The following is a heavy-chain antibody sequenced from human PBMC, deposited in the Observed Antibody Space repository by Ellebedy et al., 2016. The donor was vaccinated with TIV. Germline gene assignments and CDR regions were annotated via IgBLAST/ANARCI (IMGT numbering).Heavy chain of an antibody. J-gene: IGHJ5*02. D-gene: IGHD4-17*01. Sequence: GGSLRLSCAASGFSFRSYWMTWVRQAPGKGLEWVANIYQDGSQMFYLDSVKGRFTVSRDNAKNSLYLQTNSLRAEDTAVYFCARRGSYGDYAVQINSWLDPWGQGTLVTVSP. CDR1: GFSFRSYW. CDR2: IYQDGSQM. V-gene: IGHV3-7*01. CDR3: ARRGSYGDYAVQINSWLDP.